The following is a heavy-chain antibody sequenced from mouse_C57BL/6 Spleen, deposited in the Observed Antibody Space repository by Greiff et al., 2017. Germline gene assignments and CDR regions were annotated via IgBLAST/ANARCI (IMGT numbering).Heavy chain of an antibody. CDR2: ISSGSSTI. D-gene: IGHD2-4*01. CDR1: GFTFSDYG. CDR3: ARAIYYDYAFAY. Sequence: EVKLMESGGGLVKPGGSLKLSCAASGFTFSDYGMHWVRQAPEKGLEWVAYISSGSSTIYYADTVKGRFTISRDNAKNTLFLQMTSLRSEDTAMYYCARAIYYDYAFAYWGQGTLVTVSA. V-gene: IGHV5-17*01. J-gene: IGHJ3*01.